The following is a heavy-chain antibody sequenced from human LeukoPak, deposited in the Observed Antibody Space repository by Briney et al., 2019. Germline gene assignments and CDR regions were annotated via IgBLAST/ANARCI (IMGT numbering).Heavy chain of an antibody. CDR3: ARDRPYYYDSSGYSDY. CDR1: GFTFSSYA. CDR2: ISGSGGST. D-gene: IGHD3-22*01. Sequence: GGSLRLSYAASGFTFSSYAMSWVRQAPGKGLEWVSAISGSGGSTYYADSVKGRFTISRDNAKTSLYLQMNSLRDEDTAVYYCARDRPYYYDSSGYSDYWGQGTLVTVSS. V-gene: IGHV3-23*01. J-gene: IGHJ4*02.